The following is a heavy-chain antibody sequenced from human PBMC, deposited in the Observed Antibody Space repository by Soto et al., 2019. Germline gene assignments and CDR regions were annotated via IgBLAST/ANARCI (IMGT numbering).Heavy chain of an antibody. CDR3: ASLYSSSWYGAYYFDY. V-gene: IGHV4-39*01. D-gene: IGHD6-13*01. Sequence: SETLSLTCTVSGGSISSSSYYWGRIRQPPGKGLECIGSIYYSGSTYYNPSLKSRVTISVDTSKNQFSLKLSSVTAADTAVYYCASLYSSSWYGAYYFDYWGQGTLVTVSS. J-gene: IGHJ4*02. CDR2: IYYSGST. CDR1: GGSISSSSYY.